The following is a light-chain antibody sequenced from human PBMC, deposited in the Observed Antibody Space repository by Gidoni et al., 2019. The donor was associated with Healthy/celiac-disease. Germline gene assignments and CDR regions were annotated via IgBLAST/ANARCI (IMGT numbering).Light chain of an antibody. CDR2: GAS. CDR1: QSVSSSY. J-gene: IGKJ2*02. CDR3: QQDGSSST. V-gene: IGKV3-20*01. Sequence: EIVLTQSPGTLSLSPGERATLPCRASQSVSSSYLAWYQQKPGQAPRLLIYGASSRATGIPDRFSGSGSGTDFTLTSSRLEPEDFAVYYCQQDGSSSTFGQGTKLEIK.